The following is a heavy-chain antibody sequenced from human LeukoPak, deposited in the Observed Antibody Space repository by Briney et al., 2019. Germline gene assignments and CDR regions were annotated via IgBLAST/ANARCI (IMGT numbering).Heavy chain of an antibody. D-gene: IGHD3-16*01. CDR3: AKWDDYDYVSSYFDS. CDR1: GFTFSSYG. J-gene: IGHJ4*02. Sequence: GGSLRLSCAASGFTFSSYGMSWVRQAPGKGLEWVSAISGSGGSTYYADSGKGRFTISRDNSKNTLYLQINSLRAEDTAVYYCAKWDDYDYVSSYFDSWGQGTLVTVSS. CDR2: ISGSGGST. V-gene: IGHV3-23*01.